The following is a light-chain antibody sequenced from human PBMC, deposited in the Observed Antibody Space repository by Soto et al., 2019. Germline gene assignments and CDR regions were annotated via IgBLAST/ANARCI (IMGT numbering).Light chain of an antibody. J-gene: IGLJ1*01. CDR1: SSDVGSYNL. V-gene: IGLV2-23*02. Sequence: QSVLTQPASVSGSPGQSITISCTGTSSDVGSYNLVSWYQQHPGKAPKVMIYEVSKRPSGVSNRFSGSKSGNTASLTISGLQAEDEADYYCCSYGGSYVFGPGTQVTVL. CDR3: CSYGGSYV. CDR2: EVS.